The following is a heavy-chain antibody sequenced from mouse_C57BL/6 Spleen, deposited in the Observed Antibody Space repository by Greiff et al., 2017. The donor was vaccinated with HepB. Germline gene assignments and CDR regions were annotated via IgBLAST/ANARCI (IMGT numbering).Heavy chain of an antibody. CDR3: ARSDYYGSSYGVYWYFDV. CDR2: IYPGDGDT. D-gene: IGHD1-1*01. Sequence: QVQLQQSGPELVKPGASVKISCKASGYAFSSSWMNWVKQRPGKGLEWIGRIYPGDGDTNYNGKFKGKATLTADKSSSTAYMQLSSLTSEDSAVYFCARSDYYGSSYGVYWYFDVWGTGTTVTVSS. CDR1: GYAFSSSW. V-gene: IGHV1-82*01. J-gene: IGHJ1*03.